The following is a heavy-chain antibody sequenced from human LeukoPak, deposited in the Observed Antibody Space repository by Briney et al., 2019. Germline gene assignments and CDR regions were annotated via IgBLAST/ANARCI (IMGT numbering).Heavy chain of an antibody. CDR1: GYTFTSYG. D-gene: IGHD3-9*01. CDR3: ARAASPYDILTGYYLGLDY. CDR2: ISAYNGNT. J-gene: IGHJ4*02. V-gene: IGHV1-18*01. Sequence: ASVKVSCKTSGYTFTSYGITWVRQAPGQGLEWMGWISAYNGNTNYAQKLQGRVTMTTDTSTSTAYMELRSLRSDDTAVYYCARAASPYDILTGYYLGLDYWGQGTLVTVSS.